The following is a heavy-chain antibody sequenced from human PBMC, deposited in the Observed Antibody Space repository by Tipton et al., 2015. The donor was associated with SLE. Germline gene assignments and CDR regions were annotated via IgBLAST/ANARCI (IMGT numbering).Heavy chain of an antibody. Sequence: QLVQSGAEVKKPGASVKVSCRASGYTFTTYGISWVRQAPGQGLEWMGWISTYNGNTNYAQKLQGRVTMTTDTSTNTAYLELRSLRSDDTAVYYCARDVLERGAFSFDYWGQGTLVTVSS. J-gene: IGHJ4*02. CDR3: ARDVLERGAFSFDY. CDR1: GYTFTTYG. D-gene: IGHD3-3*01. CDR2: ISTYNGNT. V-gene: IGHV1-18*04.